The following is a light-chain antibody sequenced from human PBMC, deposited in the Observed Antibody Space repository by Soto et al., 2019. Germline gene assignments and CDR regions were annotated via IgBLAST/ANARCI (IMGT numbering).Light chain of an antibody. V-gene: IGKV3-15*01. Sequence: EIVMTQSPATLSVSPGERASLSCRASQSVDINLAWYQQRPGQSPRLLVYGAFTRAAGLPARFSGRGSGTEFTLTISSLQFEDFAVYYCQQYNKWPHTFGQGTKVDI. CDR3: QQYNKWPHT. CDR1: QSVDIN. CDR2: GAF. J-gene: IGKJ2*01.